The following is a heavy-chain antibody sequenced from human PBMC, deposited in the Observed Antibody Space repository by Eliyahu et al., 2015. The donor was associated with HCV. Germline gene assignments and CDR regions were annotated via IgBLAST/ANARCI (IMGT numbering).Heavy chain of an antibody. CDR2: XFHSGSS. CDR1: GVSSSXGXFS. Sequence: QVQLQESGSGLVKPSQXLSLTCDVSGVSSSXGXFSWNWIRQAPGEGLEXXGYXFHSGSSHYNPSLKIRVTISLDRPKNQFSLKLTSVTAADTAVYYCARGARKGAAGTLNMDVWGKGTTVTVSS. J-gene: IGHJ6*03. V-gene: IGHV4-30-2*01. CDR3: ARGARKGAAGTLNMDV. D-gene: IGHD6-13*01.